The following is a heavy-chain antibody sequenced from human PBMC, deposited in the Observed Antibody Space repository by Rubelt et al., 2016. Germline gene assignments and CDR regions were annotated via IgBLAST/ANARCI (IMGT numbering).Heavy chain of an antibody. CDR3: ARDHSSGWYLEGFFDY. CDR2: IYHSGST. J-gene: IGHJ4*02. V-gene: IGHV4-38-2*02. CDR1: GYSISSGYY. Sequence: QVQLQESGPGLVKPSETLSLTCTVSGYSISSGYYWGWLRQPPGTGLEWIGSIYHSGSTYYNPSLKSRVTISVDTSKNQFSLKLSSVTAADTAVYYCARDHSSGWYLEGFFDYWGQGTLVTVSS. D-gene: IGHD6-19*01.